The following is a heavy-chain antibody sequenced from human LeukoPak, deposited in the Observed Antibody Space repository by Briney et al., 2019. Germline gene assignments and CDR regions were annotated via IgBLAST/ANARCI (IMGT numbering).Heavy chain of an antibody. V-gene: IGHV3-64D*06. D-gene: IGHD6-19*01. J-gene: IGHJ4*02. Sequence: GSLRLSCSASGFTFSSYAMHWVRQAPGKGLEYVSAISSNGGSTYYADSVKGRFTISRDNSKNTLYLQMSSLRAEDTAVYYCVKGGSGWYYYFDYWGQGTLVTVSS. CDR3: VKGGSGWYYYFDY. CDR1: GFTFSSYA. CDR2: ISSNGGST.